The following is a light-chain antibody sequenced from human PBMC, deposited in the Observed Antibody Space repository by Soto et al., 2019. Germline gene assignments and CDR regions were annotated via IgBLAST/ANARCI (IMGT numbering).Light chain of an antibody. CDR1: QSVSSF. J-gene: IGKJ4*01. CDR2: DAS. Sequence: IVLTQSPATLSLSPGERATLSCRASQSVSSFLAWYQQKPGQAPRLLIYDASNRATGILARFSGSGSGTDFTLTISSLEPEDFAVSYCQQRSNWPLTFGGGTKVEIK. V-gene: IGKV3-11*01. CDR3: QQRSNWPLT.